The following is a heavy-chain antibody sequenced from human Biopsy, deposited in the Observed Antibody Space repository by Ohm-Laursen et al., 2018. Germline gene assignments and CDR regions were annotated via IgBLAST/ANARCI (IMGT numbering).Heavy chain of an antibody. Sequence: QTLSPTCAISGDSVSNKDAAWNWIRRSPSRGLEWLGRTYYRTQWHSDYAVFVRSRITIKSDTSRNQFSLQLNSVTPDDTAVYFCARETPTGIPFNWFDPWGQGTLVTVSS. D-gene: IGHD1-1*01. J-gene: IGHJ5*02. CDR3: ARETPTGIPFNWFDP. CDR2: TYYRTQWHS. V-gene: IGHV6-1*01. CDR1: GDSVSNKDAA.